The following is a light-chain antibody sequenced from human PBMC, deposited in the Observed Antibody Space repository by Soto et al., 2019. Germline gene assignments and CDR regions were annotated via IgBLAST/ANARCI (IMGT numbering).Light chain of an antibody. J-gene: IGKJ5*01. CDR2: AAS. V-gene: IGKV1-9*01. Sequence: DVQLTQSPSFLSASVGDRVTITCRASQGISSYLAWYQQKPGKAPKLLIYAASTLQSGVPSRFSGSGSGTEFTLTISSLQPEDFATYYCQQLNSYPTFGQGTRPAVK. CDR1: QGISSY. CDR3: QQLNSYPT.